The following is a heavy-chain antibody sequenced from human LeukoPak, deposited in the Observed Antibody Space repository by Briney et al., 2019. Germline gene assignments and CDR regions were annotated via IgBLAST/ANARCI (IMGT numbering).Heavy chain of an antibody. J-gene: IGHJ4*02. CDR3: ARDPLGGSGYYHFDY. CDR2: ISSSRSYI. V-gene: IGHV3-21*01. Sequence: GGSLRLSCAASGFTFSSYSMNWVRQAPGKGLEWVSSISSSRSYIYSADSVKGRFTISRDNAKNSLYLQMNSLRAEDTAVYYCARDPLGGSGYYHFDYWGQGTLVTVSS. CDR1: GFTFSSYS. D-gene: IGHD3-3*01.